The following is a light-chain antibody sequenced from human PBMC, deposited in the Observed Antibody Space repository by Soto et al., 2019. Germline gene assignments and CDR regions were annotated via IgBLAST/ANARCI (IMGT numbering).Light chain of an antibody. CDR1: SSNIGSNY. V-gene: IGLV1-47*01. Sequence: QAVVTQPPSASGTPGQRVTISCSGSSSNIGSNYVYWYQQLPGTAPKLLIYRNNHRPSGVPDRFSGSKSGTSAFLAISGPRSEDEAGYYCAVWDDSLSGVVFGGGTQLTVL. CDR2: RNN. CDR3: AVWDDSLSGVV. J-gene: IGLJ2*01.